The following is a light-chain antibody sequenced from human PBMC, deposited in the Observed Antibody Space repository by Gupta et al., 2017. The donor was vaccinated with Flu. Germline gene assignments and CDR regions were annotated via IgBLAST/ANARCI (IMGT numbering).Light chain of an antibody. Sequence: QPVLTQPPPVSGVPGQTVTIACTGSNSNVGAPYDINWYQHLPGTAPKLLINGDSNRPSGVPDRFSGSKSGTSASLAITGLQAEDEADYYCQSYDSSLSGFWVFGGGTKLTVL. V-gene: IGLV1-40*01. CDR3: QSYDSSLSGFWV. CDR2: GDS. J-gene: IGLJ3*02. CDR1: NSNVGAPYD.